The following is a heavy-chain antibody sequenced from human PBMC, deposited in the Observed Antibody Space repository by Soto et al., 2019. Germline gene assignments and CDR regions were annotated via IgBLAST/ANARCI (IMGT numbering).Heavy chain of an antibody. CDR1: GGSISSYY. Sequence: SETLSLTCTVSGGSISSYYWSWIRQPAGKGLEWIGRIYTSGSTNYNPSLKSRVTMSLDTSKNQFSLKLISVPPADTAGNTCARDHCQTEITGGRDVWGQGTRVTVSS. J-gene: IGHJ6*02. V-gene: IGHV4-4*07. D-gene: IGHD1-7*01. CDR3: ARDHCQTEITGGRDV. CDR2: IYTSGST.